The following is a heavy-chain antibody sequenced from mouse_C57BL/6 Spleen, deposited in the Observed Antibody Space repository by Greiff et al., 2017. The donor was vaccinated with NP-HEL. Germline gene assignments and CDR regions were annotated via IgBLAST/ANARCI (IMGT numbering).Heavy chain of an antibody. CDR3: ARLTRGAMDY. V-gene: IGHV1-50*01. D-gene: IGHD6-1*01. CDR2: IDPSDSYT. CDR1: GYTFTSYW. J-gene: IGHJ4*01. Sequence: QVQLQQPGAELVKPGASVKLSCKASGYTFTSYWMQWVKQRPGQGLEWIGEIDPSDSYTNYNQKFKGKATLTVDTSSSTAYMQLSSLTSEDSAVYYCARLTRGAMDYWGQGTSVTVSS.